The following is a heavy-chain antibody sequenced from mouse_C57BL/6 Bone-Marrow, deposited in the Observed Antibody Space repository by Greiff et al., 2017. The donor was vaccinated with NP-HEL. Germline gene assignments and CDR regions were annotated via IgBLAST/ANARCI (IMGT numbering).Heavy chain of an antibody. CDR2: IYPGDGDT. CDR3: AREDYYGSSSMDY. D-gene: IGHD1-1*01. J-gene: IGHJ4*01. CDR1: GYAFSSYW. V-gene: IGHV1-80*01. Sequence: VQLQQSGAELVKPGASVKISCKASGYAFSSYWMNWVKQRPGKGLEWIGQIYPGDGDTNYNGKFKGKATLTADKSSSTAYMQLSSLTSEYSAVYFCAREDYYGSSSMDYWGQGTSVTVSS.